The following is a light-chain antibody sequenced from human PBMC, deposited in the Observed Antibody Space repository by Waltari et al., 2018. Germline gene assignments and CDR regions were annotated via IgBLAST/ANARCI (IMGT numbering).Light chain of an antibody. Sequence: IVMTQSPLSLPVTPGEPASISCRSSQSLLHSSGYNYLDWYLQNPGQSPQLLIYLGSNRASGVPDRFSGSGSGTDFTLKINRVEAEDVGVYYCMQALQMPRTFGQGTKVEIK. CDR2: LGS. V-gene: IGKV2-28*01. CDR3: MQALQMPRT. CDR1: QSLLHSSGYNY. J-gene: IGKJ1*01.